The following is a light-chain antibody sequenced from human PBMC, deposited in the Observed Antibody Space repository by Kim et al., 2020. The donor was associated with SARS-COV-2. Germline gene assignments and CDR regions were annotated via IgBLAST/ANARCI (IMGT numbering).Light chain of an antibody. CDR2: GAS. V-gene: IGKV3-20*01. J-gene: IGKJ1*01. CDR1: QSVTSNY. Sequence: SPGERATLSCRASQSVTSNYLAWYQQRPGKAPSLLIYGASSRATSVPDRFSGSGSGTDFTLTISRLEPEDFAVYYCQQYGNSQETFGQGTKVDIK. CDR3: QQYGNSQET.